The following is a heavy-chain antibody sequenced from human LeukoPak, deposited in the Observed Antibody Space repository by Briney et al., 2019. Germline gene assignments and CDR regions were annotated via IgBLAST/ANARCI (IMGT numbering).Heavy chain of an antibody. CDR2: IYSGGST. Sequence: GGSLRLSCAASGFTFSSYSMNWVRQAPGKGLECVSVIYSGGSTYYADSVKGRFTISRDNSKNTLYLQMNSLRAEDTAVYYCASASGGNSFFDYWGQGTLVTVSS. J-gene: IGHJ4*02. CDR3: ASASGGNSFFDY. CDR1: GFTFSSYS. V-gene: IGHV3-53*01. D-gene: IGHD4-23*01.